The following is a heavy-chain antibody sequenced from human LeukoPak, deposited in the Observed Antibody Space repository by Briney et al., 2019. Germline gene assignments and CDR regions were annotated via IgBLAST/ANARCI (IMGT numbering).Heavy chain of an antibody. Sequence: SETLSLTCTVSGGSISSSSYYWGWIRQPPGKGLEWIGTIYYSGYTYYNPSLKSRVTISVDTSKNQFSLKLSSVTAADTAVYYCARARSVAAAGGSVDYWGQGTLVTVSS. V-gene: IGHV4-39*07. CDR3: ARARSVAAAGGSVDY. CDR1: GGSISSSSYY. D-gene: IGHD6-13*01. J-gene: IGHJ4*02. CDR2: IYYSGYT.